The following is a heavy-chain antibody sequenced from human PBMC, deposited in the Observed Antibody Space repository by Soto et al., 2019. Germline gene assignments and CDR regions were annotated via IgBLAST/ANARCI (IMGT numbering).Heavy chain of an antibody. Sequence: PSETLSLTCAVYGGSFSGYYWSWIRQPPGKGLEWIGEINHSGSTNYNPSLKSRVTISVDTSKNQFSLKLSSVTAADTAVYYCARYTAAGPNFDYWGQGTLVTVSP. CDR3: ARYTAAGPNFDY. CDR1: GGSFSGYY. CDR2: INHSGST. D-gene: IGHD6-13*01. J-gene: IGHJ4*02. V-gene: IGHV4-34*01.